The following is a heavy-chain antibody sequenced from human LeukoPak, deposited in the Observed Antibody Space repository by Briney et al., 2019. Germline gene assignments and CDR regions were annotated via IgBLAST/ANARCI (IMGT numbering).Heavy chain of an antibody. V-gene: IGHV3-43*01. CDR1: GLSIGDNS. Sequence: PGGSLRLSCAASGLSIGDNSMHWVRQAPGKGLEWVSLISWDESTTYYSDSVKGRFTVSRDSSKNSLHLQMNSLRTEDTALYYCARGPNRWWVVSRNWGMGVWGQGTTVTVSS. J-gene: IGHJ6*02. CDR2: ISWDESTT. D-gene: IGHD2-15*01. CDR3: ARGPNRWWVVSRNWGMGV.